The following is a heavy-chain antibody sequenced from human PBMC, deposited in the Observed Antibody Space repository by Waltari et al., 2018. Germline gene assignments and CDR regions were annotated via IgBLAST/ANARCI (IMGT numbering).Heavy chain of an antibody. J-gene: IGHJ4*02. CDR3: AGDWGGLLY. CDR2: ISTEASDASHI. V-gene: IGHV3-74*01. CDR1: GFTFRSHV. D-gene: IGHD3-16*01. Sequence: VHMVESGGGSAQPGGSLRLSCEASGFTFRSHVMHWVRQVPGEGLVWGARISTEASDASHIVYADSVKGRFTISRDNAKNMVYLQMNSLRVEDTAVYYCAGDWGGLLYWGQGTLVTVSS.